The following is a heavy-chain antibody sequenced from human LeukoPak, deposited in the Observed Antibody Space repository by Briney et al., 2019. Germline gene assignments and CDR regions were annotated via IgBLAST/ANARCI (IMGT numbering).Heavy chain of an antibody. J-gene: IGHJ3*02. CDR3: AGIVGATDAFDI. Sequence: GGSLRLSCAASGFIVSSNYMNWVRQAPGKGLEWVSVIYSGGSTYYADSVKGRFTVFRHNSKNTLFLQMNSLRAEDTAVYYCAGIVGATDAFDIWGQGTMATVSS. D-gene: IGHD1-26*01. CDR1: GFIVSSNY. CDR2: IYSGGST. V-gene: IGHV3-53*04.